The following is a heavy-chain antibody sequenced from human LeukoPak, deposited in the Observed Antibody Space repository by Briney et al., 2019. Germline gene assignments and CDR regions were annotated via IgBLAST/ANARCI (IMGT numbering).Heavy chain of an antibody. Sequence: SETLSLTCAVYGGSFSGYYWSWIRQPPGKGLEWIGEINHSGSTNYNPSLKSRVTISVDTSENQFSLKLSSVTAADTAVYYCARGVGGSYYIRWGQGTLVTVSS. CDR3: ARGVGGSYYIR. CDR1: GGSFSGYY. CDR2: INHSGST. J-gene: IGHJ4*02. D-gene: IGHD1-26*01. V-gene: IGHV4-34*01.